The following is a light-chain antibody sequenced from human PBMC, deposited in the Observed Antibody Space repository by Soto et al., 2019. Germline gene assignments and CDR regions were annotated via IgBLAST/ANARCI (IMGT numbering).Light chain of an antibody. Sequence: QSALTQPASVSGSPGQSITISCTGTSSDVGGYNYVSWYQQDPGKAPKLMIYDVSNRPSGVSNRFSGSKSGNTASLTISGLQSDDEADYYCSSYPSSSPLPFVFGTGTKVTVL. V-gene: IGLV2-14*01. J-gene: IGLJ1*01. CDR1: SSDVGGYNY. CDR3: SSYPSSSPLPFV. CDR2: DVS.